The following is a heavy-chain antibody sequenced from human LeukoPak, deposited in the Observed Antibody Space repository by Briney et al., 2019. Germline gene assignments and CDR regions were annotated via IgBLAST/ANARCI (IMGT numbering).Heavy chain of an antibody. CDR3: TRDSPNYHFAY. CDR2: LYSGGAT. J-gene: IGHJ4*02. V-gene: IGHV3-66*01. D-gene: IGHD1-7*01. CDR1: GFTVKDNF. Sequence: GGSLRLSCAASGFTVKDNFMSWVRQAPGKGLEWVSVLYSGGATYYADSVKGRFTISRDNSKNIVFLQMNDLRTEDTAFYYCTRDSPNYHFAYWGQGALVTVSS.